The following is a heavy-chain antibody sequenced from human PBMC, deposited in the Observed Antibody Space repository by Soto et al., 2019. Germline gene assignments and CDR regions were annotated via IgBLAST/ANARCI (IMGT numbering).Heavy chain of an antibody. CDR1: GFTFSSSA. J-gene: IGHJ1*01. CDR2: ISGSGVAK. V-gene: IGHV3-23*01. CDR3: AKDRSPGATNWNVY. D-gene: IGHD1-1*01. Sequence: QSGGSLRLSCVVSGFTFSSSAINWVRQAPGKGLEWVSTISGSGVAKFYADSVKGRFTISRDNSNNTVSLQMNSLRAEDAAVYYCAKDRSPGATNWNVYWGQGTLVTVSS.